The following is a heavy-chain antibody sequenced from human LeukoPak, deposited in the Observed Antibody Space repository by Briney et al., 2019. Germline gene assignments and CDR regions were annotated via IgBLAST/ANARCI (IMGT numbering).Heavy chain of an antibody. Sequence: GASVKVSCKASGYTFTGYCMHWVRQAPGQGLEWMGRINPNSGGTNYAQKFQGRVTMTRDTSISTAYMELGRLRSDDTAVYYCARATPNDYAPYTDAFDIWGQGTMVTVSS. J-gene: IGHJ3*02. V-gene: IGHV1-2*06. CDR1: GYTFTGYC. CDR3: ARATPNDYAPYTDAFDI. D-gene: IGHD2-2*01. CDR2: INPNSGGT.